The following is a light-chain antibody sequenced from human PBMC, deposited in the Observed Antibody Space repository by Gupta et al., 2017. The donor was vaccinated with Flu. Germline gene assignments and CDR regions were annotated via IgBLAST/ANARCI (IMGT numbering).Light chain of an antibody. CDR2: SST. Sequence: EVAVTQSPATLSVSAGQRVTLSCRASQTVSTNFAWYQQKPGQAPRLLIFSSTSRATGIPDRFSGSGSETEFTLTISSLQSDDVGVYFCQQNNNGPFTFGHGTKVDIK. V-gene: IGKV3-15*01. CDR1: QTVSTN. CDR3: QQNNNGPFT. J-gene: IGKJ3*01.